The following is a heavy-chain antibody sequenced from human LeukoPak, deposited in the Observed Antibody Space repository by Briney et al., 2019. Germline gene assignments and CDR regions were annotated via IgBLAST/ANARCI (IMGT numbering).Heavy chain of an antibody. CDR1: GYTFTSYY. Sequence: ASVKVSCKASGYTFTSYYMHWVRQAPGQGLEWMGIINPSGGSTSYAQEFQGRVTMTRDTSTSTVYMELSSLRSEDTAVYYCARGGVSEKDYGGNSDYWGQGTLVTVSS. V-gene: IGHV1-46*01. J-gene: IGHJ4*02. CDR2: INPSGGST. D-gene: IGHD4-23*01. CDR3: ARGGVSEKDYGGNSDY.